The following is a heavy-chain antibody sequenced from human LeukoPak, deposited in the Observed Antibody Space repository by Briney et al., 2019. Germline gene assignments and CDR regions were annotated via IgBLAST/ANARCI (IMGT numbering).Heavy chain of an antibody. D-gene: IGHD1-26*01. CDR2: IQQGGSER. Sequence: GGSLRLSCAASGFTFSDYWMSWVRQAPRKGLEWVANIQQGGSERNYVGSLKGRFTISRDNTTNSVYLQMNSLRAEDTAVCYCAREGDRSFILPPTYWGQGTLVTVSS. CDR3: AREGDRSFILPPTY. CDR1: GFTFSDYW. V-gene: IGHV3-7*01. J-gene: IGHJ4*02.